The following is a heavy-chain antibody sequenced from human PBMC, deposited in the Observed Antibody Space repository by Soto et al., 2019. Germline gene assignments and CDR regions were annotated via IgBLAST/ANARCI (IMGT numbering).Heavy chain of an antibody. J-gene: IGHJ4*02. CDR2: INAGNGDT. Sequence: QVQLAQSGAEVRKPGASVKISCEASGYTFTDYAIHWVRQAPGQRFEWMGWINAGNGDTKFSRRVQGRVSITRDISASTDYMELSSLTSEDTAVYYCTRDLTEQSTSYPFDCWGQGTLVTVSP. V-gene: IGHV1-3*01. CDR3: TRDLTEQSTSYPFDC. D-gene: IGHD2-2*01. CDR1: GYTFTDYA.